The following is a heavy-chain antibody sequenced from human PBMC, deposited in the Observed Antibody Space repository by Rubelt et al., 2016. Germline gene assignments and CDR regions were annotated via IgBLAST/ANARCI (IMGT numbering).Heavy chain of an antibody. D-gene: IGHD6-13*01. CDR3: AGEPNTATAGIDY. J-gene: IGHJ4*02. CDR2: IWVDGTGD. Sequence: QVQLVESGGGVVQPGRSLRLSCAASGFTFSSYAMHWVRQAPGKGLGWVAVIWVDGTGDYYADSVKGRFTISRDNSKNTLYLQMNNLRVEDTAVYYCAGEPNTATAGIDYWGQGTLVTVSS. V-gene: IGHV3-33*08. CDR1: GFTFSSYA.